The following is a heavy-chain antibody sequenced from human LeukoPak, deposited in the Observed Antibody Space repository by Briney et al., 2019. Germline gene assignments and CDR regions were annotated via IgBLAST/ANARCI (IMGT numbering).Heavy chain of an antibody. Sequence: SVKVSCKASGGTFSSYAISWVRQAPGQRLEWMGGIIPIFGTANYAQKFQGRVTITTDESTSTAYMELSSLRSEDTAVYYCARAPSYYGGHDYWGQGTLVTVSS. V-gene: IGHV1-69*05. D-gene: IGHD4-23*01. J-gene: IGHJ4*02. CDR1: GGTFSSYA. CDR2: IIPIFGTA. CDR3: ARAPSYYGGHDY.